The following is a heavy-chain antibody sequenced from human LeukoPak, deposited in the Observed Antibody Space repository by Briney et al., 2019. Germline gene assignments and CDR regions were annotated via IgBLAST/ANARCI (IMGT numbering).Heavy chain of an antibody. CDR3: ARSPYSESYYGDAFDI. CDR1: GFTFSNYW. CDR2: INSDGINT. D-gene: IGHD1-26*01. J-gene: IGHJ3*02. V-gene: IGHV3-74*01. Sequence: GGSLRLSCAASGFTFSNYWMHWVRQAPGKGLVWVSRINSDGINTSYADSVKGRFTISRDNAKNSLYLQMNSLRAEDTAVYYCARSPYSESYYGDAFDIWGQGTLVTVSS.